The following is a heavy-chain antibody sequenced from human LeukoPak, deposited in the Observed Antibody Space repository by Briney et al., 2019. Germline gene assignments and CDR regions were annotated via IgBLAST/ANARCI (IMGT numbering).Heavy chain of an antibody. D-gene: IGHD3-22*01. V-gene: IGHV3-21*01. CDR2: ISSSSSYI. CDR3: ARDRRYYDSSGYYADGFDY. J-gene: IGHJ4*02. CDR1: GFXFSSYS. Sequence: GGSLRLSCAASGFXFSSYSINWVRQAPGKGLEWVSSISSSSSYIYYADSVKGRFTISRDNAKNSLYLQMNSLRAEDTAVYYCARDRRYYDSSGYYADGFDYWGQGTLVTVSS.